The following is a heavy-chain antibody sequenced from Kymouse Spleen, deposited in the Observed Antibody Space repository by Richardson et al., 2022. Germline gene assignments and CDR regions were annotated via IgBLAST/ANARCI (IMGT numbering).Heavy chain of an antibody. Sequence: EVQLVESGGGLIQPGGSLRLSCAASGFTVSSNYMSWVRQAPGKGLEWVSVIYSCGSTYYADSVKGRFTISRDNSKNTLYLQMNSLRAEDTAVYYCARET*YCTNGVCYKTTLTTGAREPWSPSPQ. CDR2: IYSCGST. CDR1: GFTVSSNY. J-gene: IGHJ4*02. CDR3: ARET*YCTNGVCYKTTLTT. V-gene: IGHV3-66*03. D-gene: IGHD2-8*01.